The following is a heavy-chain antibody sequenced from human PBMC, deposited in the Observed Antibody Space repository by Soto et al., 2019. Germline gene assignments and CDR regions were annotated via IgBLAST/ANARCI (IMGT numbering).Heavy chain of an antibody. Sequence: GGSLRLSCAASGFTFSNAWMSWVRQAPGKGLEWVGRIKSKTDGGTTDYAAPVKGRFTISRDDSKNTLYLQMNSLKTEDTAVYYCTTEYSGNAKEAFDIWGQGTMVTGSS. CDR3: TTEYSGNAKEAFDI. J-gene: IGHJ3*02. CDR1: GFTFSNAW. V-gene: IGHV3-15*01. D-gene: IGHD1-26*01. CDR2: IKSKTDGGTT.